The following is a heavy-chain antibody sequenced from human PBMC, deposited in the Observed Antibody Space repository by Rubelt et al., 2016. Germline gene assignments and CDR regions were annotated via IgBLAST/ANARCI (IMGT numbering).Heavy chain of an antibody. Sequence: QEQLVQSGAEVQKPGASVKVSCRASGYTFTSYEIHWVRQATGQGLEWMAWMHPNSGNTGHAQKFQGRVTMTRNTSIKTAYMELSSLRSEDTAVYYCARKRYSWNVAFDYYYGMDVWGQGTTVTVSS. D-gene: IGHD1-1*01. CDR3: ARKRYSWNVAFDYYYGMDV. J-gene: IGHJ6*02. V-gene: IGHV1-8*01. CDR1: GYTFTSYE. CDR2: MHPNSGNT.